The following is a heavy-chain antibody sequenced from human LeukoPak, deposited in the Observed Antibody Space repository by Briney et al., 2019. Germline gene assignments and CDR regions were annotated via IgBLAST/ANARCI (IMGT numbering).Heavy chain of an antibody. CDR3: ARVSDCGGDCYFFDY. CDR2: IIPIFGTA. D-gene: IGHD2-21*02. Sequence: SVKVSCKASGGTFSSYTISWVRQAPGQGLEWMGGIIPIFGTANYAQKFQGRVTITTDESTSTAYMELSSLRSEDTAVYYCARVSDCGGDCYFFDYWGQGTLVTVSS. J-gene: IGHJ4*02. V-gene: IGHV1-69*05. CDR1: GGTFSSYT.